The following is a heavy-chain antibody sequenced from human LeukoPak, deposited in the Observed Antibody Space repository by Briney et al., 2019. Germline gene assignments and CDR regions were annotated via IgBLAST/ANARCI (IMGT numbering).Heavy chain of an antibody. J-gene: IGHJ3*01. CDR2: IYATGNT. V-gene: IGHV3-53*01. CDR1: GFSISNYY. D-gene: IGHD3-22*01. CDR3: ARHSDSPNYPDTDSFDL. Sequence: GGPLRLSCAASGFSISNYYMFWARQAPGKGLEWVSVIYATGNTYYANSVKGRFTISRDNSENTLYLQMNSLRVGDTAVYYCARHSDSPNYPDTDSFDLWGQGTTVTVSS.